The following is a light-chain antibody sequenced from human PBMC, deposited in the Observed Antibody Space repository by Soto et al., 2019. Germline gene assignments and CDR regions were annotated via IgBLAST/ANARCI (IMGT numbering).Light chain of an antibody. CDR3: QQYGSSPLIT. J-gene: IGKJ5*01. CDR1: QSVSSSS. V-gene: IGKV3-20*01. CDR2: GTS. Sequence: ETVFTQSPGTPSLSPGERATLSCRASQSVSSSSLAWYQQRPGQAPRLLIYGTSSRATGIPDRISGGGSGTDFTLTISRLEPADFSAYFCQQYGSSPLITFGQGTRLEIK.